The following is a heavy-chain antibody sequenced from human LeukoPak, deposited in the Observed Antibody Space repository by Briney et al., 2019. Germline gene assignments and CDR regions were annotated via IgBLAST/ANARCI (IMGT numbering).Heavy chain of an antibody. CDR1: GGSFSGYY. CDR2: IIHSGST. Sequence: SETLSLTCAVYGGSFSGYYWSWIRQPPGKGLEWIGEIIHSGSTNYNPSLKSRVTISVDASKNQFSLKLSSVTAADTAVYYRARGFSSSSSGERFDYWGQGTLVTVSS. CDR3: ARGFSSSSSGERFDY. V-gene: IGHV4-34*01. D-gene: IGHD6-6*01. J-gene: IGHJ4*02.